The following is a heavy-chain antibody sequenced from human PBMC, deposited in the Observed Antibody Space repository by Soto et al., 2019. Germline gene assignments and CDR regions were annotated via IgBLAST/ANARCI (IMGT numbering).Heavy chain of an antibody. Sequence: EVQLVESGGGLVQPGGSLRLSCAASGFTVSSNYMSWVRQAPGKGLEWVSGIYSGGSTYYADSVKGRFTISRHNSKNTLYLQMNSLRAEDTAVYYCARVPNYDFWSGYFYFDYWGQGTLVTVSS. CDR1: GFTVSSNY. V-gene: IGHV3-53*04. CDR3: ARVPNYDFWSGYFYFDY. D-gene: IGHD3-3*01. J-gene: IGHJ4*02. CDR2: IYSGGST.